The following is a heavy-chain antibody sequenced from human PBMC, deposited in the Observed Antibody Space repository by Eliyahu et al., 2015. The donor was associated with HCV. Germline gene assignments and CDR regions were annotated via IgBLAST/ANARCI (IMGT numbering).Heavy chain of an antibody. D-gene: IGHD3-22*01. CDR2: ISGDGGST. J-gene: IGHJ5*02. CDR1: GFTFDDYA. Sequence: EVQLVESGGGVVQPGGSLRLSCAASGFTFDDYAXPWVRQAPGKGLEWVSLISGDGGSTYYADSVKGRFTISRDNSKNSLYLQMNSLRTEDTALYYCAKDGGDYYDSSGYNWFDPWGQGTLVTVSS. CDR3: AKDGGDYYDSSGYNWFDP. V-gene: IGHV3-43*02.